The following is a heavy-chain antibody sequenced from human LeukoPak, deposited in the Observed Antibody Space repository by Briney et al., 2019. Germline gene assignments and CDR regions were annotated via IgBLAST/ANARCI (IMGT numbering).Heavy chain of an antibody. V-gene: IGHV1-69*01. CDR1: GGTFSSYA. D-gene: IGHD1-14*01. Sequence: SVKVSCKASGGTFSSYAISWVRQAPGQGLEWTGGIIPIFGTANYAQKFQGRVTITADESTSTAYMGLSSLRSEDTAVYYCARGRPGAFDIWGQGTMVTVSS. CDR3: ARGRPGAFDI. CDR2: IIPIFGTA. J-gene: IGHJ3*02.